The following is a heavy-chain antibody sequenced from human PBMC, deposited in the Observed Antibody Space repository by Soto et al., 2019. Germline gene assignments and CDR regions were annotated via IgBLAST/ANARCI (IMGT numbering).Heavy chain of an antibody. CDR2: MNPNSGNT. CDR1: GYTFTSYG. D-gene: IGHD3-3*01. Sequence: ASVKVSCKASGYTFTSYGISWVRQATGQGLEWMGWMNPNSGNTGYAQKFQGRVTMTRNTSISTAYMELSSLRSEDTAVYYCARGLHPLWSGYYTPYYYYYGMDVWGQGTTITVSS. J-gene: IGHJ6*02. V-gene: IGHV1-8*02. CDR3: ARGLHPLWSGYYTPYYYYYGMDV.